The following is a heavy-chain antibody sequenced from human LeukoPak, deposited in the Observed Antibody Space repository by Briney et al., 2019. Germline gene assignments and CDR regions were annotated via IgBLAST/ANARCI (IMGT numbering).Heavy chain of an antibody. V-gene: IGHV3-15*01. J-gene: IGHJ4*02. CDR3: TTSGPYGDYDY. D-gene: IGHD4-17*01. Sequence: PGGSLRLSCAASRFTFSNAWMSWVRQAPGKGLDWVGRIKSKTDGGTTDYAAPVKGRFTISRDDSKNTLYLQMNSLKTEDTVVYYCTTSGPYGDYDYWGQGTLVTVSS. CDR1: RFTFSNAW. CDR2: IKSKTDGGTT.